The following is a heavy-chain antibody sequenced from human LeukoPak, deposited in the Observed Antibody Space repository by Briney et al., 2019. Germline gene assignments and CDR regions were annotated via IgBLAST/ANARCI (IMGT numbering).Heavy chain of an antibody. J-gene: IGHJ4*02. V-gene: IGHV3-7*01. CDR3: GRDGDGLDTADY. Sequence: GGALRLSCAASGFTFSDHYMDWVRQAPGKGLEWVANIKQDGSEKYYVDSVKGRFTISRDNAKNSLYLQMNSLRAEDTAVYYCGRDGDGLDTADYWGQGTLFTVSS. D-gene: IGHD5-18*01. CDR2: IKQDGSEK. CDR1: GFTFSDHY.